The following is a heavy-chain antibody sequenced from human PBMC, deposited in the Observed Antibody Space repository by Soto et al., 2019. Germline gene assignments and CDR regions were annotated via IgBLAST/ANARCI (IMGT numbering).Heavy chain of an antibody. D-gene: IGHD5-18*01. CDR3: ATHSFDNLSAGDS. Sequence: GGSLRLSCATSGFTFNHYWMAWVRQAPGKGLEWVANIKQDGSEKFYVESVLGRFFISRDNAENSVFLQMNSLRVEDTAVYYCATHSFDNLSAGDSWGQGTLVTVSS. V-gene: IGHV3-7*01. CDR1: GFTFNHYW. CDR2: IKQDGSEK. J-gene: IGHJ4*02.